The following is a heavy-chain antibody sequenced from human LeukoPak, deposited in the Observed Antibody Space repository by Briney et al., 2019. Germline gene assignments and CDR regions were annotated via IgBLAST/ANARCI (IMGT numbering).Heavy chain of an antibody. V-gene: IGHV3-23*01. Sequence: GGSLRLSCAASGFTFSSYAMSWVRQAPGTGLEWVSVISGGGGTTYYADSVKGRFTISRDNSKNTLYLQMNSLRAEDTAVYYCAKDSSGRDNWFDPWGQGTLVTVSS. D-gene: IGHD3-22*01. CDR3: AKDSSGRDNWFDP. J-gene: IGHJ5*02. CDR2: ISGGGGTT. CDR1: GFTFSSYA.